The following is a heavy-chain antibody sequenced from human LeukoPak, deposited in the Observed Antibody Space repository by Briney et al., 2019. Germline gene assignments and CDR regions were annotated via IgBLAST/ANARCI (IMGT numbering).Heavy chain of an antibody. J-gene: IGHJ4*02. V-gene: IGHV3-30*02. Sequence: PRGSLRLSCAASGFIFSNYGMHWVRQAPGKGLEWVAIIPSDGSYQWYAEFVKGRFTVSRDNFKNWLYLQMNSLRAEDTAVYYCTRSRGACPGAYFDDCGQGTLGTVTS. D-gene: IGHD1-26*01. CDR1: GFIFSNYG. CDR3: TRSRGACPGAYFDD. CDR2: IPSDGSYQ.